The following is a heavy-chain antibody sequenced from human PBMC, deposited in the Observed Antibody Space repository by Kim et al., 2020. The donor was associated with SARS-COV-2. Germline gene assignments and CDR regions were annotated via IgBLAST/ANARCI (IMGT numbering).Heavy chain of an antibody. CDR3: ARANILSGYYNDY. Sequence: YAGSVKGRFTISRDKAKNTLDLQMNSLRVDDTAVYYCARANILSGYYNDYWGQGTLVTVSS. J-gene: IGHJ4*02. V-gene: IGHV3-23*01. D-gene: IGHD3-9*01.